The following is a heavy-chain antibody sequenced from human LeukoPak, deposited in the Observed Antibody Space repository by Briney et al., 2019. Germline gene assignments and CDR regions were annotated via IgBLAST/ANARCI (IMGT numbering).Heavy chain of an antibody. J-gene: IGHJ3*02. V-gene: IGHV1-69*06. CDR2: IIPIFGTA. Sequence: SVKVSCKASGGTFSSYAISWVRQAPGQGLEWMGGIIPIFGTANYAQKFQGRVTITADKSTSTAYMELSSLRSEDTAVYYCALTNYDILTGYSYPHDDAFDIWGQGTMVTVSS. CDR1: GGTFSSYA. CDR3: ALTNYDILTGYSYPHDDAFDI. D-gene: IGHD3-9*01.